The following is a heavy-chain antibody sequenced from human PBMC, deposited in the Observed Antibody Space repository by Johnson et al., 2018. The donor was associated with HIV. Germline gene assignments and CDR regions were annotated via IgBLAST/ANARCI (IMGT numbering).Heavy chain of an antibody. J-gene: IGHJ3*02. Sequence: QVQLVESGGGVVQPGGSLRLSCAASGFTLRSYGMHWVRQAPGKGLEWVAFIRYDGSNKNSADSVKGRFTISRDNSKNTLYLQMNSLRAEDTAVYYCARASYYYGSADIWGQGTMVTVSS. CDR3: ARASYYYGSADI. D-gene: IGHD3-10*01. V-gene: IGHV3-30*02. CDR2: IRYDGSNK. CDR1: GFTLRSYG.